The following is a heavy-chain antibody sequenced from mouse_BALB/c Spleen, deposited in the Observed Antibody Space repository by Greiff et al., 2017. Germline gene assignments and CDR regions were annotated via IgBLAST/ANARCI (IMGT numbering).Heavy chain of an antibody. CDR2: IDPENGDT. V-gene: IGHV14-4*02. CDR1: GFNIKDYY. Sequence: EVKLMESGAELVRSGASVKLSCTASGFNIKDYYMHWVKQRPEQGLEWIGWIDPENGDTEYAPKFQGKATMTADTSSNTAYQQLSSLTSEDTAVYYCNGGNDGAMDYWGQGTSVTVSS. CDR3: NGGNDGAMDY. D-gene: IGHD2-2*01. J-gene: IGHJ4*01.